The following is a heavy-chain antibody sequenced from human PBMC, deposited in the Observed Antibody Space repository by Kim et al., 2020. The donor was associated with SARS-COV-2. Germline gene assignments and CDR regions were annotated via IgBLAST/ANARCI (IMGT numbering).Heavy chain of an antibody. J-gene: IGHJ5*02. CDR3: ARAKHYGSGSSTRPINWFDP. Sequence: GGSLRLSCAASGFTFSSYWMHWVRQAPGKGLVWVSRINSDGSSTSYADSVKGRFTISRDNAKNTLYLQMNSLRAEDTAVYYCARAKHYGSGSSTRPINWFDPWGQGTLVTVSS. D-gene: IGHD3-10*01. V-gene: IGHV3-74*01. CDR1: GFTFSSYW. CDR2: INSDGSST.